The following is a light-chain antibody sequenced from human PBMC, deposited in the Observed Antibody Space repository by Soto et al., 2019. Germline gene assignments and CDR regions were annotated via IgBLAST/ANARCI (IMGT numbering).Light chain of an antibody. CDR3: VLYMGSGISV. V-gene: IGLV8-61*01. CDR1: SASVSTSYY. CDR2: STN. J-gene: IGLJ1*01. Sequence: QTVVSHEPSFSVSPGWTVRLTCGLKSASVSTSYYPSWYQQTPGQAPRTLIYSTNTRSSGVPDRFSGSILGNKAALTITGAQADAESDYYCVLYMGSGISVFGTATKLTVL.